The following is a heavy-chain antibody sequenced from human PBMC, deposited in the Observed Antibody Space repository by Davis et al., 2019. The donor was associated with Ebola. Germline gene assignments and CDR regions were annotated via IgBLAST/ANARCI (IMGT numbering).Heavy chain of an antibody. CDR1: GFTFSSYA. D-gene: IGHD6-13*01. CDR2: ISYDGSNK. V-gene: IGHV3-30-3*01. Sequence: GESLKISCAASGFTFSSYAMHWVRQAPGKGLEWVAVISYDGSNKYYADSVKGRFTISRDNSKNTLYLQMNSLRAEDTAVYYCARVKRAAAGTSWFDPWGQGTLVTVSS. J-gene: IGHJ5*02. CDR3: ARVKRAAAGTSWFDP.